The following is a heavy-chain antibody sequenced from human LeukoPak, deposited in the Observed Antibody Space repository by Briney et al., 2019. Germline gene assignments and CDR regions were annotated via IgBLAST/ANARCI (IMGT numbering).Heavy chain of an antibody. V-gene: IGHV3-33*06. CDR1: GFTFSSYG. D-gene: IGHD4-23*01. CDR2: IWYDGNNK. J-gene: IGHJ4*02. CDR3: AKDDYGGNSGMDY. Sequence: PGGSLRLSXAASGFTFSSYGMHWVRQAPGKGLEWVAVIWYDGNNKYYADSVKGRFTISRDNSKNTLYLQMNSLRAEDTAVYYCAKDDYGGNSGMDYWGQGTLVTVSS.